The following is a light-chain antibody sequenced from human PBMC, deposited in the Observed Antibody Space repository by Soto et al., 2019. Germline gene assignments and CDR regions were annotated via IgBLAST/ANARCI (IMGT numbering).Light chain of an antibody. J-gene: IGKJ2*01. CDR3: QQSYSIPRT. CDR1: QSISTY. Sequence: DIQMTQSPYSLSASVGDRVTITCRASQSISTYLNWYQQKQGKAPKLLIYAASSLKSGVPSRFSGSGSGTEFPLTISSLQPEDFATYYCQQSYSIPRTCGQGTKLELK. CDR2: AAS. V-gene: IGKV1-39*01.